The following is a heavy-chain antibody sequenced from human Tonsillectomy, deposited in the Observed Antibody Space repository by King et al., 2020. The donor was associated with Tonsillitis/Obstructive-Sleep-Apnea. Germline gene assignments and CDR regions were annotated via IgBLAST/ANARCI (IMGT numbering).Heavy chain of an antibody. Sequence: VQLVESGGGMAQPGGSLRLSCAASGFSFGSHEMNWVRQAPGKGLEWVSYISSSGSTIYYADSVKGRFTISRDNAKNSLYLQMNSLRAEDTAVYYCARDGRWFDPWGQGTLVTVSS. CDR1: GFSFGSHE. CDR2: ISSSGSTI. J-gene: IGHJ5*02. CDR3: ARDGRWFDP. V-gene: IGHV3-48*03. D-gene: IGHD1-26*01.